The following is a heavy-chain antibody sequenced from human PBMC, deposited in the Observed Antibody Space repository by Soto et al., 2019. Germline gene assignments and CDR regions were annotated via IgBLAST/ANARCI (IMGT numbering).Heavy chain of an antibody. V-gene: IGHV3-15*07. J-gene: IGHJ6*02. CDR2: IKSKTDGGTT. Sequence: GGSLRLSCAASGFTFSNAWMNWVRQAPGKGLEWVGRIKSKTDGGTTDYAAPVKDRFTISRDDSKNTLYLQMNSLKTEYTAVYYCTTLSITIFGVVLMDVWVQGTTVTVSS. CDR1: GFTFSNAW. CDR3: TTLSITIFGVVLMDV. D-gene: IGHD3-3*01.